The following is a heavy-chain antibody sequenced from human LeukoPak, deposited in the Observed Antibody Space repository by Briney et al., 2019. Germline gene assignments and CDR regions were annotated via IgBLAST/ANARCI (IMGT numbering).Heavy chain of an antibody. Sequence: GGSLRLSCAASGFTFRSHAMSWVRQAPEKGLESVSGIYENGGTTYYADSVKGRFSISRDNSKNTLYLQMDSLRGEGTAVYYCAKDFRIGYSAHFDYWGQGALVTVSS. D-gene: IGHD2-21*01. V-gene: IGHV3-23*01. J-gene: IGHJ4*02. CDR3: AKDFRIGYSAHFDY. CDR2: IYENGGTT. CDR1: GFTFRSHA.